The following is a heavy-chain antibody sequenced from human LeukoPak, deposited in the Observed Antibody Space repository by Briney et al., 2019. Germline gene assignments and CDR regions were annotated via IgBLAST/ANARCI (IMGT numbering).Heavy chain of an antibody. Sequence: SETLSLTCTVSGYSISSGYYWGWIRQPAGKGLEWIGRIYTSGSTNYNPSLKSRVTMSVDTSKNQFSLKLSSVTAADTAVYYCARDMGSGYDFDYWGQGTLVTVSS. CDR3: ARDMGSGYDFDY. J-gene: IGHJ4*02. D-gene: IGHD5-12*01. V-gene: IGHV4-4*07. CDR1: GYSISSGYY. CDR2: IYTSGST.